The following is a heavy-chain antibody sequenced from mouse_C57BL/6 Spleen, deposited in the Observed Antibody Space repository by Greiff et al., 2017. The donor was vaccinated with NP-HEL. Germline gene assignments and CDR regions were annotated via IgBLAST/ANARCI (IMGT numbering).Heavy chain of an antibody. CDR3: AREIYGSYWYFDV. CDR1: GYTFTSYG. Sequence: VQLQQSGAELARPGASVKLSCKASGYTFTSYGISWVKQRTGQGLEWIGEIYPRSGNTYYNEKFKGKATLTADKSSSTAYMELRSLTSEDSAVYFCAREIYGSYWYFDVWGTGTTVTVSS. V-gene: IGHV1-81*01. D-gene: IGHD1-1*01. J-gene: IGHJ1*03. CDR2: IYPRSGNT.